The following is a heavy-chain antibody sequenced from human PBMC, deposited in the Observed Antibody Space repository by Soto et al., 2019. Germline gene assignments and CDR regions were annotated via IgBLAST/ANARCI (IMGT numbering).Heavy chain of an antibody. CDR1: GGSISSYY. D-gene: IGHD3-10*01. J-gene: IGHJ4*02. CDR2: IYYSGST. CDR3: ARGSMVRGGPYFDY. V-gene: IGHV4-59*01. Sequence: PSETLSLTCTVSGGSISSYYWSWIRQPPGKGLEWIGYIYYSGSTNYNPSLKSRVTISVDTSKNQFSLKLSSVTAADTAVYYCARGSMVRGGPYFDYWGQGTLVTVSS.